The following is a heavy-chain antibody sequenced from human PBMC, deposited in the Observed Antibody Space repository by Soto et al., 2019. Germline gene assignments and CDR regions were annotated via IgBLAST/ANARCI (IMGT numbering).Heavy chain of an antibody. V-gene: IGHV3-30*18. CDR3: AKGPAIVLVPAAMNYYYGMDV. Sequence: QVQLVESGGGVVQPGRSLRLSCAASGFTFSSYGMHLVRQTPGEGLEWVALISYDGSKYYADSVKGRFTISRDYSKNTLYLQMNSLRAEDTAVYYCAKGPAIVLVPAAMNYYYGMDVWGQGTTVTVS. D-gene: IGHD2-2*01. J-gene: IGHJ6*02. CDR2: ISYDGSK. CDR1: GFTFSSYG.